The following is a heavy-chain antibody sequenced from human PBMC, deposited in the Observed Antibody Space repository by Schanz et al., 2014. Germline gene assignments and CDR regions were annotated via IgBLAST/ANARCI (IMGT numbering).Heavy chain of an antibody. Sequence: EVQLVESGGGVVRPGGSLRLSCAASGFTFENYALTWVRQVPGKGLEWVSAMNESHSTIYYADSVRGRFTISRDNSKNTVYIQMNSLRAEDTAVYYCARGGPAYYFDDWGQGTLVTVSS. CDR3: ARGGPAYYFDD. J-gene: IGHJ4*02. CDR1: GFTFENYA. V-gene: IGHV3-23*04. CDR2: MNESHSTI.